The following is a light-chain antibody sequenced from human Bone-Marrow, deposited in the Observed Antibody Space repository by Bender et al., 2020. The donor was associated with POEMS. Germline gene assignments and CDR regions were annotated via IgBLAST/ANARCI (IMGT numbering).Light chain of an antibody. Sequence: QSALTQPASVSGSPGQSITISCTGTSSDIGSYSHVSWYQQCPGEAPKLLIYEVSKRPSGVSNRFSGSKSDNTASLTISGLQAVDEADYYCSSYAGGNTFLFGTGTRVTV. V-gene: IGLV2-23*02. CDR3: SSYAGGNTFL. CDR2: EVS. J-gene: IGLJ1*01. CDR1: SSDIGSYSH.